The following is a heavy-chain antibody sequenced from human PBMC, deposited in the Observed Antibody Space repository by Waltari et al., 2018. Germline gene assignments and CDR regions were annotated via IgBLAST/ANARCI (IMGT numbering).Heavy chain of an antibody. D-gene: IGHD5-12*01. Sequence: QLQLQESGPGLVKPSETLSLTCSVSGGSIRSNRHYWGWIRQSPGQGLEWIGTVSYIGATYTSPSLKSRVTISRDTSKNQLSLILDSVTASDTAVYYCATYIGASIGTAAFDVWGQGTMVTVYS. CDR3: ATYIGASIGTAAFDV. J-gene: IGHJ3*01. CDR2: VSYIGAT. V-gene: IGHV4-39*01. CDR1: GGSIRSNRHY.